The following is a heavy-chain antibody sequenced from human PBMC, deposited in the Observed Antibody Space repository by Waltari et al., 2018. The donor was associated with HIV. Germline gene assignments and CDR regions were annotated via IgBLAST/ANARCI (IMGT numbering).Heavy chain of an antibody. CDR2: ISDDGSNK. V-gene: IGHV3-30*09. J-gene: IGHJ6*02. D-gene: IGHD1-20*01. CDR3: ARDSAITSRHYFYSNGMDV. CDR1: GVIFNRQI. Sequence: QEKLVESGGDVVEPGRSLRPSWVGYGVIFNRQIRHWLGRAPGKCLEWGAIISDDGSNKYNADSVKYRFAISRYNSNNMLYLPMDSLRPEDTAVYYCARDSAITSRHYFYSNGMDVWGQGTTVIVTS.